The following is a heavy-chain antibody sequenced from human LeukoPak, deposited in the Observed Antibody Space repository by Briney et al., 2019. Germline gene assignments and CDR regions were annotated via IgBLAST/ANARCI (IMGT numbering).Heavy chain of an antibody. V-gene: IGHV5-51*01. J-gene: IGHJ4*02. D-gene: IGHD4-17*01. CDR3: ASSNDYGDYLLDY. CDR2: IYPGDSDT. Sequence: GESLKISCKGSGYSFTSYWIGWVRQMPWKGLEWMGMIYPGDSDTRYSPSFQGQVTISADKSISTAYLQWSKLKASDTAMYYCASSNDYGDYLLDYWGQGTLVTVSS. CDR1: GYSFTSYW.